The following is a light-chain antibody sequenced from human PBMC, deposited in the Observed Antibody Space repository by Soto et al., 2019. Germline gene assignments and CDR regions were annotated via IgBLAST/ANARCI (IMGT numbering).Light chain of an antibody. Sequence: DIVMTQSPLSLPVTPGEPASISCRSSQSLLHSNGYNFLDWYLQKPGQSPQLLIYLGSNRASGVPDRFSGSGSGADFTLSISRVEAEDVGIYYCVQALQTPYTFGQGTQLEIK. J-gene: IGKJ2*01. V-gene: IGKV2-28*01. CDR2: LGS. CDR3: VQALQTPYT. CDR1: QSLLHSNGYNF.